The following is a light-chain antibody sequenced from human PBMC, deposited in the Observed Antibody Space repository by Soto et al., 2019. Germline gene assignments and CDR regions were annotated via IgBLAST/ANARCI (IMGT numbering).Light chain of an antibody. V-gene: IGLV2-14*01. Sequence: QSALTQPASVSGSPGQSITISCTGTSSDVGAYNFVSWYQQHPGKAPKLIFYEVSNRPSGVSNRFSGSKSGNTASLTISGLQAEDEADYYCSSYASSSSLVFGGGTQLTVL. CDR1: SSDVGAYNF. CDR3: SSYASSSSLV. CDR2: EVS. J-gene: IGLJ3*02.